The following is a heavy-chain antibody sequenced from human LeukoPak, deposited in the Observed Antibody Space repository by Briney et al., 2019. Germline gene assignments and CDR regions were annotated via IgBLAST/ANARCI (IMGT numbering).Heavy chain of an antibody. CDR3: ARDHDSSGYYYLDY. CDR1: GFTFSSYA. Sequence: GGSLRLSCAASGFTFSSYAMHWVRQAPGKGLEWVAVISYDGSNKYYADSVKGRFTISRDNSKNTLYLQMNSLRAEDTAVYYCARDHDSSGYYYLDYWGQGTLVTVSS. V-gene: IGHV3-30-3*01. D-gene: IGHD3-22*01. CDR2: ISYDGSNK. J-gene: IGHJ4*02.